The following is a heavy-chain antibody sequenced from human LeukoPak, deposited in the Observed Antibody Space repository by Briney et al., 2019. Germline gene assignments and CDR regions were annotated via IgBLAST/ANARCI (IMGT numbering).Heavy chain of an antibody. D-gene: IGHD1-26*01. V-gene: IGHV3-30*18. CDR2: ISYDGSNK. CDR1: GFTFSSYG. Sequence: PGRSLRLSCAASGFTFSSYGMHWVRQAPGKGLEWVAVISYDGSNKYYADSVKGRFTISRDNSKNTLYLQMNSLRAEDTAVYYCANIIVGATKVSDYYYGMDVWGQGTTVTVSS. CDR3: ANIIVGATKVSDYYYGMDV. J-gene: IGHJ6*02.